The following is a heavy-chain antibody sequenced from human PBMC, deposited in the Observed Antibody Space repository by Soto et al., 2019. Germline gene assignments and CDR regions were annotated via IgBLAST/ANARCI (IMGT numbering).Heavy chain of an antibody. CDR1: GDTFTTYT. CDR3: ARGPSAYCLGDCYSGAFDI. D-gene: IGHD2-21*01. Sequence: QVQLVQSGAEVKRPGSSMKVSCKASGDTFTTYTITWVRQAPGQGLEWMGRIIPVLDIANYAQKFQGRVTIIADKSTSTAYMELRSLRSEDTAVYYCARGPSAYCLGDCYSGAFDIWGLGTMVTVSS. V-gene: IGHV1-69*02. J-gene: IGHJ3*02. CDR2: IIPVLDIA.